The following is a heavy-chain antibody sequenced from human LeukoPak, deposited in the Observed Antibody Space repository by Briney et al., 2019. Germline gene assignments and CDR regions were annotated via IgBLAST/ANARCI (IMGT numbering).Heavy chain of an antibody. D-gene: IGHD6-13*01. CDR1: GFTFSSYA. CDR3: ARGSAAAAGPWGY. CDR2: ISYDGSNK. Sequence: PGRSLRLSCAASGFTFSSYAMHWVRQAPGKGLEWVAVISYDGSNKYYADSVKGRFTISRDNSKNTLYLQMNSLRAEDTAVYYCARGSAAAAGPWGYWGQGTLVTVSS. J-gene: IGHJ4*02. V-gene: IGHV3-30-3*01.